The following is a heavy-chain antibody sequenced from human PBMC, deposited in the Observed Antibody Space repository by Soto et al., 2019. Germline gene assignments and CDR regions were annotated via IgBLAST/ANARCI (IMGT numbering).Heavy chain of an antibody. CDR1: GGSISSYY. CDR2: IYYSGTT. CDR3: ARDIMGTNYYYYGMDV. V-gene: IGHV4-59*01. Sequence: QVQLQESGPGLVKPSETLSLTCTVSGGSISSYYWSWIRQPPGKGLEWIGYIYYSGTTNYNPSLQIRVTISVDTSKNQFSLKLSSVTAADTAVYYCARDIMGTNYYYYGMDVWGQGTTVTVSS. D-gene: IGHD2-8*01. J-gene: IGHJ6*02.